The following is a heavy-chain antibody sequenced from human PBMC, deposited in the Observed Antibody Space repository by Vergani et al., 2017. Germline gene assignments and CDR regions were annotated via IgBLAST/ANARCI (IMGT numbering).Heavy chain of an antibody. D-gene: IGHD3-22*01. CDR1: GGSISSSNW. V-gene: IGHV4-4*02. CDR2: IYHSGST. J-gene: IGHJ4*02. CDR3: ARGGALSSFYYDSSGYYSLDY. Sequence: QVQLQESGPGLVKPSGTLSLTCAVSGGSISSSNWWSWVRQPPGKGLEWIGEIYHSGSTNYNPSLKSRVTISVDKSKNPFSLKLSSVTAADTAVYYCARGGALSSFYYDSSGYYSLDYWGQGTLVTVSS.